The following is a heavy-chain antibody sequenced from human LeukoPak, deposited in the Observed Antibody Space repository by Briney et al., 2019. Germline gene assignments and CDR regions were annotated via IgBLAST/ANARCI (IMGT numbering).Heavy chain of an antibody. CDR3: VRGGTFGVDISDY. V-gene: IGHV3-21*01. CDR2: ISSSSRNT. CDR1: GFTFSTYS. J-gene: IGHJ4*02. D-gene: IGHD3-3*01. Sequence: GGSLRLSCAASGFTFSTYSMTWVRQAPGKGLEWVSSISSSSRNTYYADSVKGRFTISRDNAKNSLYLQMNSLRAEDTAVYYCVRGGTFGVDISDYWGQGTLVTVSS.